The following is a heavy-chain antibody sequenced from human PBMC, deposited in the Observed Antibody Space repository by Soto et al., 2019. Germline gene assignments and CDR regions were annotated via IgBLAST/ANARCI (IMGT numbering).Heavy chain of an antibody. V-gene: IGHV3-21*01. J-gene: IGHJ6*02. CDR2: ISSSSSYI. CDR3: ARDMDRITIFGVPTRGMDV. CDR1: GFTFSSYS. Sequence: EVQLVESGGGLVKPGGSLRLSCAASGFTFSSYSMNWVRQAPGKGLEWVSSISSSSSYIYYAASVKGRFTISRDNAKNSLYLQMNSLRAEDTAVYYCARDMDRITIFGVPTRGMDVWGQGTTVTVSS. D-gene: IGHD3-3*01.